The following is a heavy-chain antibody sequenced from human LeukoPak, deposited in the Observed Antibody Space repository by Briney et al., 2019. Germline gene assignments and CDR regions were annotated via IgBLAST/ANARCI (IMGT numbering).Heavy chain of an antibody. CDR2: FSGSGGST. CDR3: AKDSYSSSWERYYYYYYYMDV. D-gene: IGHD6-13*01. CDR1: GLNFSSSA. J-gene: IGHJ6*03. Sequence: SGCSLILSCAAVGLNFSSSAMSWGRPAPGQWLDWVSAFSGSGGSTYYADSVKGRFTISRDNSKNTLYLQMNSLRAEDTAVYYCAKDSYSSSWERYYYYYYYMDVWGKGTTVTVSS. V-gene: IGHV3-23*01.